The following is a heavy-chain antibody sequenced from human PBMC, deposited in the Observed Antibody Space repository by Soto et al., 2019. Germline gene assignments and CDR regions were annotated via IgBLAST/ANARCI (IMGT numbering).Heavy chain of an antibody. V-gene: IGHV5-51*01. Sequence: LNISFKGSENTFSSYWIAWVRQLPGKGLECMGIIYPDDSDTRYSPAFQGQVTISVDKSITTAYLQWSSLKASDTAMYYCARSRGGGRHLWFDPWGQGTQVTVSS. CDR1: ENTFSSYW. J-gene: IGHJ5*02. CDR2: IYPDDSDT. D-gene: IGHD2-15*01. CDR3: ARSRGGGRHLWFDP.